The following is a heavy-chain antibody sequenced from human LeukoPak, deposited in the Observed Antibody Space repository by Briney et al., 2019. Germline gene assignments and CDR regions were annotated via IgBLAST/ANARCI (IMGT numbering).Heavy chain of an antibody. CDR2: IIPIFGTA. CDR3: ARDPLKYSCSSEGVYFDY. V-gene: IGHV1-69*06. D-gene: IGHD6-6*01. Sequence: ASVKVSCKASGGTFSSYAISWVRQAPGQGLEWMGRIIPIFGTANYAQKFQGRVTITADKSTSTAYMELSSLRSEDTAVYYCARDPLKYSCSSEGVYFDYWGQGTLVTVSS. J-gene: IGHJ4*02. CDR1: GGTFSSYA.